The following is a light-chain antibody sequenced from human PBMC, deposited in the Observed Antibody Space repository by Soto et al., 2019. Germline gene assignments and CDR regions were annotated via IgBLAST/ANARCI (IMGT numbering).Light chain of an antibody. V-gene: IGKV1-39*01. CDR1: QSVGVY. Sequence: DIQLTQSPSSLSAAVGDRVTISCRTSQSVGVYLNWYQQKPGGAPRLLIFGVSGLQGGVPSRFAGGGSGADFTLTINDPQVEDLATYFCQQSYASMWTFGQGTRVEIK. J-gene: IGKJ1*01. CDR2: GVS. CDR3: QQSYASMWT.